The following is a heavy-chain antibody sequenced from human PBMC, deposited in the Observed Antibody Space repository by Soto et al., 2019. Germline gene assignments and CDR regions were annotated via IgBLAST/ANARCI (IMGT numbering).Heavy chain of an antibody. CDR1: GYTFTSYG. D-gene: IGHD3-22*01. CDR3: ARETYYYDSSGYYSGGVDY. V-gene: IGHV1-18*01. CDR2: ISAYNGNT. J-gene: IGHJ4*02. Sequence: QVQLVQSGAEVKKPGASVKVSCKASGYTFTSYGISWVRQAPGQGLEWMGWISAYNGNTNYAQKLQGRVTMTTDTYTSTAYMELRSLRSDDTAVYYCARETYYYDSSGYYSGGVDYWGQGTLVTVSS.